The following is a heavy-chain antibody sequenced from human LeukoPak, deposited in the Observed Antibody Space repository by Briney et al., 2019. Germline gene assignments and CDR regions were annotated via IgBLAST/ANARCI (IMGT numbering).Heavy chain of an antibody. Sequence: PGGSLRLSCAASGFTFSSYSMNWVRQAPGKGLEWVSSISSSSSYIYYADSVKGRFTISRDNAKNSLYLQMDSLRAGDTAVYYCASYYGDYDQVDYWGQGTLVTVSS. CDR1: GFTFSSYS. CDR3: ASYYGDYDQVDY. J-gene: IGHJ4*02. V-gene: IGHV3-21*01. CDR2: ISSSSSYI. D-gene: IGHD4-17*01.